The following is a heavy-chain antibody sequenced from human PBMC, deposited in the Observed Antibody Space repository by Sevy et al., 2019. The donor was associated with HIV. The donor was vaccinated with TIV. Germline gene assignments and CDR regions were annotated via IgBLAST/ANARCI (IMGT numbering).Heavy chain of an antibody. V-gene: IGHV3-20*04. CDR3: ARDRSCGGACYYFDT. D-gene: IGHD2-21*02. J-gene: IGHJ4*02. CDR1: GFVFEDYG. CDR2: INWNGGST. Sequence: GGSLRLSCAVSGFVFEDYGMNRVRQAPGKGLECVSGINWNGGSTGYADSVKGRFTISRDNAKNSLYLQMNSLRAEDTAIYYCARDRSCGGACYYFDTWGQGALVTVSS.